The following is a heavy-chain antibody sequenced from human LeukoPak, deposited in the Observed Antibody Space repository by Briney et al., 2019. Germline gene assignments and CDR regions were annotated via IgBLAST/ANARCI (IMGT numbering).Heavy chain of an antibody. D-gene: IGHD5-18*01. Sequence: ASVKVSCKTSGFTFTSYGISWVRQAPGHGLEWMGWISTYNGNTNYAQNLQGRIIMTTDTSTSTAYMELRSLRSDDTAVYYCARGKFASLDTAMVFDYWGQGTLVTVSS. J-gene: IGHJ4*02. CDR1: GFTFTSYG. CDR3: ARGKFASLDTAMVFDY. V-gene: IGHV1-18*01. CDR2: ISTYNGNT.